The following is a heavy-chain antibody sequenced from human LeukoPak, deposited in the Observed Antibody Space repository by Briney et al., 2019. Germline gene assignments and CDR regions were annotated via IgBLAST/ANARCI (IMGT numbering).Heavy chain of an antibody. D-gene: IGHD2-21*02. CDR3: AREKVAYCGGDSWCHAFDI. CDR2: IYTSGST. CDR1: GGSISSYY. V-gene: IGHV4-4*07. Sequence: PSETLSLTCTVSGGSISSYYWSWIRQPAGKGLEWIGRIYTSGSTNYNPSLKSRVTMSVDMSKNHFSLKLSSVIVADTAVYYCAREKVAYCGGDSWCHAFDIWGQGTMVTVSS. J-gene: IGHJ3*02.